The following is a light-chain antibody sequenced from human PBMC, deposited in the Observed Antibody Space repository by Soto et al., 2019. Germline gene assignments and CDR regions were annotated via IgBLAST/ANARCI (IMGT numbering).Light chain of an antibody. Sequence: EIVMTQSPSTLSVSPVERSTLSFIASQSIGSNLAWYQQKPGQAPRLLIYAASIRATDFPARFSGSGSGTEFTLTISGLQSDDFAVYFCQQYNNWPPWTFGHGTKVDIK. CDR3: QQYNNWPPWT. J-gene: IGKJ1*01. CDR1: QSIGSN. CDR2: AAS. V-gene: IGKV3-15*01.